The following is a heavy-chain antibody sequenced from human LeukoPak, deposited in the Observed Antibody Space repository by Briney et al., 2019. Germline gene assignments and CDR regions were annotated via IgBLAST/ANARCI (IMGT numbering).Heavy chain of an antibody. D-gene: IGHD3-3*01. CDR3: ARYDFWSGYSDY. CDR1: GGSFSGYY. V-gene: IGHV4-34*01. J-gene: IGHJ4*02. Sequence: SETLSLTCAVYGGSFSGYYWSWIRQPPGKGLEWIGEINHSGSTNYNPSLKGRVTISVDTSKNQFSLKLSSVTAADTAVYYCARYDFWSGYSDYWGQGTLVTVSS. CDR2: INHSGST.